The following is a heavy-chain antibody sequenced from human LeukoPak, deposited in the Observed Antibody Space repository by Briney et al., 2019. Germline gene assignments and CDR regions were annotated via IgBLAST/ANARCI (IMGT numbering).Heavy chain of an antibody. CDR3: AKDGLGAAAGTGFW. CDR2: ISGSGGST. CDR1: RFTFSSYA. J-gene: IGHJ3*01. D-gene: IGHD6-13*01. Sequence: GGSLRLSCAASRFTFSSYAMSWVRQAPGKGLEWVSAISGSGGSTYYADSVKGRFTISRDNSKNTLYLQMNSLRAEDTAVYYCAKDGLGAAAGTGFWWGQGTMVTVSS. V-gene: IGHV3-23*01.